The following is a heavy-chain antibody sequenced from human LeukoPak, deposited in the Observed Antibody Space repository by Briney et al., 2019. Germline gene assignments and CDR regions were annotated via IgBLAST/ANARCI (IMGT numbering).Heavy chain of an antibody. J-gene: IGHJ4*02. Sequence: PGGSLRLSCEASGFTVSSNFMNWFRQAPGKGLEWVSVIYSGGTTYYADSVEGRFSASRDNAKSSLYLQMNSLTAEDTAAYYCARGGGRRYFANWGEGALVTVSS. CDR3: ARGGGRRYFAN. CDR2: IYSGGTT. D-gene: IGHD6-25*01. CDR1: GFTVSSNF. V-gene: IGHV3-53*01.